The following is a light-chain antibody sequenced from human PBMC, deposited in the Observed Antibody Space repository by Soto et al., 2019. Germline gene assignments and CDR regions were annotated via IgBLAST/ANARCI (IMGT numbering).Light chain of an antibody. CDR1: QSVSSW. CDR3: QQYNSYWT. Sequence: DFQMTQSPSTLSASVGDRVTITCRASQSVSSWLAWYQQKPGKAPKLLIYKASTLEIGVPSRFSGSGSGTEFTLTINSLQPDDFATYYCQQYNSYWTFGQGTKVEVK. CDR2: KAS. J-gene: IGKJ1*01. V-gene: IGKV1-5*03.